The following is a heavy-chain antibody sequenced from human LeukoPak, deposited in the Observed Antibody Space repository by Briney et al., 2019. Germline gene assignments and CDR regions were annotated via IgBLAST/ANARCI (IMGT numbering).Heavy chain of an antibody. V-gene: IGHV3-30*04. D-gene: IGHD3-10*01. CDR2: ISYDGSNK. CDR3: AASRPRGFDY. CDR1: GFTFSSYA. Sequence: GGSLRLSCAASGFTFSSYAMHWVRQPPSKGLEWVAVISYDGSNKYYADSVKGRFTISRDNSKNTLYLQMNSLRPDDTAVYYCAASRPRGFDYWGQGTLVTVSS. J-gene: IGHJ4*02.